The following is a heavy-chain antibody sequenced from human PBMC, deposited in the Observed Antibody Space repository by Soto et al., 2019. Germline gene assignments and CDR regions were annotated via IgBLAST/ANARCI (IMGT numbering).Heavy chain of an antibody. CDR1: GASISGFY. J-gene: IGHJ5*02. D-gene: IGHD1-1*01. V-gene: IGHV4-4*07. CDR3: VRDGTKTLRDWFDP. CDR2: IYATGTT. Sequence: PSETLSLTCTVSGASISGFYWSWIRKSAGKGLEWIGRIYATGTTDYNPSLKNRVMMSVDTSKKQFSLKLRSVTAADTAVYYCVRDGTKTLRDWFDPWGQGISVNRLL.